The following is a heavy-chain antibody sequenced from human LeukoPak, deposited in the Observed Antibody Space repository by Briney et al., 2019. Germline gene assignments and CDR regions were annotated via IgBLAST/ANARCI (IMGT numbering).Heavy chain of an antibody. Sequence: GGSLRLSCAASGLTFSKYSMTWVREAPGKGLGWVSFIDTSSTTMYYTDSVKGRFTISRDNAKNSLYLQMNSLKVEDTAVYYCARDFSCSVRLAGMDVWGQGTTVTDSS. CDR3: ARDFSCSVRLAGMDV. V-gene: IGHV3-48*04. CDR1: GLTFSKYS. J-gene: IGHJ6*02. CDR2: IDTSSTTM. D-gene: IGHD2-15*01.